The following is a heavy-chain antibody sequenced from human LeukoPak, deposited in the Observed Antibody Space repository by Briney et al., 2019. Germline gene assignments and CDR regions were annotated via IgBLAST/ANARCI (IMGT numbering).Heavy chain of an antibody. CDR1: GFTVSSNY. D-gene: IGHD3-9*01. V-gene: IGHV3-74*01. Sequence: GGSLRLSCAASGFTVSSNYMSWVRQAPGKGLVWVSRINGDGRNINYADSVRGRFTISRDNAKNTLFLQMNTLRVEDTAVYYCTRDLMDYDVSTGLHHYYMDVWGQGTTVTVSS. CDR3: TRDLMDYDVSTGLHHYYMDV. J-gene: IGHJ6*02. CDR2: INGDGRNI.